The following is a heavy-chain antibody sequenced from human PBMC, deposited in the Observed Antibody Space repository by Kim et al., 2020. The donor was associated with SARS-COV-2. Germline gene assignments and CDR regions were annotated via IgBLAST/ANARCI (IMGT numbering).Heavy chain of an antibody. J-gene: IGHJ3*02. CDR1: GGSFSGYY. CDR2: INHSGST. V-gene: IGHV4-34*01. CDR3: ARGLRI. Sequence: SETLSLTCAVYGGSFSGYYWSWIRQPPGKGLEWIGEINHSGSTNYNPSLKSRVTISVDTSKNQFSLKLSSVTAADTAVYYCARGLRIWGQGTMVTVSS.